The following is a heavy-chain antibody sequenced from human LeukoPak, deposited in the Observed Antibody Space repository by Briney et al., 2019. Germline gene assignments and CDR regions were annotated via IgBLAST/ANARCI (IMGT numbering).Heavy chain of an antibody. CDR2: INPNSGGT. D-gene: IGHD2-2*01. CDR1: GYTFTGYY. V-gene: IGHV1-2*02. CDR3: ASADIVVVPAVRRFDP. J-gene: IGHJ5*02. Sequence: ASVKVSSKASGYTFTGYYMHWVRQAPGQGLEWMGWINPNSGGTNYAQKFQGRVTMTRDTSISTAYMELSRLRSDDTAVYYCASADIVVVPAVRRFDPWGQGTLVTVSS.